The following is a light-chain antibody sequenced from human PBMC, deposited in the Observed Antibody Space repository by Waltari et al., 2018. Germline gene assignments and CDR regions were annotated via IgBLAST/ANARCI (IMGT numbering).Light chain of an antibody. V-gene: IGKV3-15*01. CDR1: QSVSSN. CDR2: GAA. J-gene: IGKJ2*01. Sequence: EIVMTQSPATLSVSPGERATLSCRASQSVSSNLAGYQQKPGQAPRLLIYGAATRATGIPARFSGSGSGTEFTITISSMQSEDFAVYYCQQYNNWPSMYTFGQGTKLEIK. CDR3: QQYNNWPSMYT.